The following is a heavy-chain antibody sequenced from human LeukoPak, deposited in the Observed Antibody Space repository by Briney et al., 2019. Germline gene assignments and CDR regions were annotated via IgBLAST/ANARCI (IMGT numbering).Heavy chain of an antibody. Sequence: ASVKVSCKASGYTFTSYGISWVRQAPGQGLEWMGWINPNSGGTNYAQKFQGRVTMTRDTSISTAYMELSRLRSDDTAVYYCARALYSSSWQGFWGQGTLVTVSS. J-gene: IGHJ4*02. CDR1: GYTFTSYG. V-gene: IGHV1-2*02. CDR3: ARALYSSSWQGF. CDR2: INPNSGGT. D-gene: IGHD6-13*01.